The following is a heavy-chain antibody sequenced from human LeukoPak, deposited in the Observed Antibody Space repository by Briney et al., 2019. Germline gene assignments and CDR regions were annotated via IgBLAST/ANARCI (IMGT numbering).Heavy chain of an antibody. CDR1: GASVRSGSYY. D-gene: IGHD6-19*01. J-gene: IGHJ4*02. CDR2: AYNSGST. Sequence: KSSEPLSLTCTVSGASVRSGSYYWSWIRQPPRKGLGWIGFAYNSGSTSYNPSLKSRVTMSVDTSKNQFSLKLTSVTAADTAVFYCAREAPGGSGWTNFDYWGQGSLVTV. CDR3: AREAPGGSGWTNFDY. V-gene: IGHV4-61*01.